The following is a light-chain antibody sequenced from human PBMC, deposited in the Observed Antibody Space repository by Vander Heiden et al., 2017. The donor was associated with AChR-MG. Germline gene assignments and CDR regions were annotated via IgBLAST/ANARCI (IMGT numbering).Light chain of an antibody. CDR1: QSVSTYY. CDR3: QQYGSSPYT. CDR2: GAS. Sequence: EIVLTPSPGTLSLSPGERATLSCRASQSVSTYYLAWYQQKPGQAPRLLIYGASSRATGIPDTFSGSGSGTDFTLTISRLEPEDFALYYCQQYGSSPYTFGQGTKLEIK. J-gene: IGKJ2*01. V-gene: IGKV3-20*01.